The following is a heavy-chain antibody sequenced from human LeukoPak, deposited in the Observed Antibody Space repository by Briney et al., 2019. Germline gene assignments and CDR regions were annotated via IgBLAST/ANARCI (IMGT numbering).Heavy chain of an antibody. CDR3: ASLFGGNYLYYFDY. CDR2: INPKNGVT. D-gene: IGHD1-26*01. CDR1: GYTLTGYY. Sequence: GASVKVSCKTSGYTLTGYYMHWVRQAPGQGLEWMGRINPKNGVTNYAQNFQGRVTMTRDTSISTAYMELSSLRSDDTAVYYCASLFGGNYLYYFDYWGQGTLVTVSS. J-gene: IGHJ4*02. V-gene: IGHV1-2*02.